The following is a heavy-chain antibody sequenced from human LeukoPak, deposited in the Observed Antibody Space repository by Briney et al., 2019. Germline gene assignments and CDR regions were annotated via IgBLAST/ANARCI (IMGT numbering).Heavy chain of an antibody. CDR1: GGTFSSYA. CDR2: IIPIFGTA. J-gene: IGHJ4*02. CDR3: ARQAETGRSSSSGFDY. V-gene: IGHV1-69*01. Sequence: SVKVSCKTSGGTFSSYAISWVRQAPGQGLEWMGGIIPIFGTANYAQKFQGRVTITADESTSTAYMELSSLRSEDTVVYYCARQAETGRSSSSGFDYWGQGTLVTVSS. D-gene: IGHD6-13*01.